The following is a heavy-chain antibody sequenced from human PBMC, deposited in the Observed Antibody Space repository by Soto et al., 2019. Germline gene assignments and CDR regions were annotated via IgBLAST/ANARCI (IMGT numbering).Heavy chain of an antibody. CDR2: ISYDGSNK. D-gene: IGHD6-6*01. V-gene: IGHV3-30-3*01. CDR1: GFTFSSYA. J-gene: IGHJ6*02. Sequence: GGSLRLSCAASGFTFSSYAMHWVRQAPGKGLEWVAVISYDGSNKYYADSVKGRFTISRDNSKNTLYLQMNSLRAEDTAVYYCARDASEDYYYGMDVWGQGTTVTVSS. CDR3: ARDASEDYYYGMDV.